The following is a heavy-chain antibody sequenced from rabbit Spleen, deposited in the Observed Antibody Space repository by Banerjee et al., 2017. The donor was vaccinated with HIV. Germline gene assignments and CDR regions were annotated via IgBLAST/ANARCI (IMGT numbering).Heavy chain of an antibody. V-gene: IGHV1S45*01. CDR3: ARDYVDNTDYTFDL. CDR2: MDTVSGDMT. J-gene: IGHJ4*01. D-gene: IGHD8-1*01. CDR1: GFSFSSSYY. Sequence: QEQLEESGGDLVKPGASLTLSCTGSGFSFSSSYYMCWVRQAPGKGLEWIGCMDTVSGDMTYYASWAKGRFTISKTSSTTVTLQVTSLTAADTATYFCARDYVDNTDYTFDLWGPGTLVTVS.